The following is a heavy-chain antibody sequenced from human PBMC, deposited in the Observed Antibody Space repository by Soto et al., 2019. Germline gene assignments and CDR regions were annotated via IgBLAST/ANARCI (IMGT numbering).Heavy chain of an antibody. D-gene: IGHD2-8*02. Sequence: PGGSLRLSCAASGFTVSSSYMTWVRQAPGKGLEWVSDIYRGGDTHYADSVKGRFTISRDTSKNTLYLQMNSLRAEDTAVYYCARDKITGLFDYWGQGTLVTVSS. CDR3: ARDKITGLFDY. J-gene: IGHJ4*02. V-gene: IGHV3-66*01. CDR2: IYRGGDT. CDR1: GFTVSSSY.